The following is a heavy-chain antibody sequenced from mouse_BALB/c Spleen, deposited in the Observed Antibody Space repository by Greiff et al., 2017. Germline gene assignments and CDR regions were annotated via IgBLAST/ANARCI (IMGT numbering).Heavy chain of an antibody. Sequence: DVMLVESGGGLVQPGGSRKLSCAASGFTFSSFGMHWVRQAPEKGLEWVAYISSGSSTIYYADTVKGRFTISRDNPKNTLFLQMTSLRSEDTAMYYCARDYGNYEFAYWGQGTLVTVSA. CDR1: GFTFSSFG. J-gene: IGHJ3*01. V-gene: IGHV5-17*02. CDR2: ISSGSSTI. D-gene: IGHD2-1*01. CDR3: ARDYGNYEFAY.